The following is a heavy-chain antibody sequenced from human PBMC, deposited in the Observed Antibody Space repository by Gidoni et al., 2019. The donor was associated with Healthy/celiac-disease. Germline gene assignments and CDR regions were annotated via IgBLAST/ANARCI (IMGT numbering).Heavy chain of an antibody. J-gene: IGHJ3*02. CDR2: INPSGGST. D-gene: IGHD5-12*01. CDR3: ARDREEMATILWAFDI. V-gene: IGHV1-46*01. CDR1: GYTFTSYY. Sequence: QVQLVQSGAEVKKPGASVKVSCKASGYTFTSYYMHWVRQAPGQGLEWMGIINPSGGSTSYAQKFQGRVTMTRDTSTSTVYMELSSLRSEDTAVYYCARDREEMATILWAFDIWGQGTMVTVSS.